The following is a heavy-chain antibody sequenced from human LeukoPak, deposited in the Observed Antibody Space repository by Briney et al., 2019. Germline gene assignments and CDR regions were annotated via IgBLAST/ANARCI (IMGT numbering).Heavy chain of an antibody. CDR2: ISSSGSTI. J-gene: IGHJ4*02. V-gene: IGHV3-11*01. CDR3: ANGPAVLFEFGY. CDR1: GFTFSDYY. D-gene: IGHD2-8*01. Sequence: PGGSLRLSCAASGFTFSDYYMSWIRQAPGKGLEGVSYISSSGSTIYYADSVKGRFTISRDNSKNTLYLQMNSLRAEDTAVYYCANGPAVLFEFGYWGQGTLVTVSS.